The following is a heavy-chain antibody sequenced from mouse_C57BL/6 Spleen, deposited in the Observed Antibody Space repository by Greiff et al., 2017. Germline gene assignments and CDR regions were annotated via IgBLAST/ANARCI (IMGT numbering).Heavy chain of an antibody. Sequence: EVKLMESGGDLVKPGGSLKLSCAASGFTFSSYGMSWVRQTPDKRLEWVATISSGGSYTYYPDSVKGRFTISRDNAKNTLYLQMSSLKSEDTAMYYCARHGSYGNTGYFDVWGTGTTVTVSS. D-gene: IGHD2-1*01. CDR3: ARHGSYGNTGYFDV. CDR2: ISSGGSYT. V-gene: IGHV5-6*01. CDR1: GFTFSSYG. J-gene: IGHJ1*03.